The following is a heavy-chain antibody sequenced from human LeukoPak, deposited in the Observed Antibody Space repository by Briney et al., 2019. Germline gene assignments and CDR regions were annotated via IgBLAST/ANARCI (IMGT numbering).Heavy chain of an antibody. Sequence: GESLKISCKGSGYSFTSYWIGWVRQAPGKGLEWVAVIWYDGSNKYYADSVKGRFTISRDNSKNTLYLQMNSLRAEDTAVYYCARDSTNSGKMILLFDSWGQGTLVTVSS. CDR3: ARDSTNSGKMILLFDS. CDR2: IWYDGSNK. V-gene: IGHV3-33*01. CDR1: GYSFTSYW. D-gene: IGHD1-14*01. J-gene: IGHJ4*02.